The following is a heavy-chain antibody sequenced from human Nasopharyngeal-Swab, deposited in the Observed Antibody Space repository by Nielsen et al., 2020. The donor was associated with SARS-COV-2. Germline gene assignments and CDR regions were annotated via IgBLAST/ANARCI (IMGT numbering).Heavy chain of an antibody. Sequence: GGSLRLSCAASGFTFSSYSMSWLRQVPGKGLEWVSTITGNGDTTYYADSVKGRFTISRDNSENTVYLQMNSLRAEDTALYHCARPLSRDSTWTTEANWFDPWGQGTLVTVSS. CDR3: ARPLSRDSTWTTEANWFDP. CDR2: ITGNGDTT. V-gene: IGHV3-23*01. J-gene: IGHJ5*02. D-gene: IGHD6-13*01. CDR1: GFTFSSYS.